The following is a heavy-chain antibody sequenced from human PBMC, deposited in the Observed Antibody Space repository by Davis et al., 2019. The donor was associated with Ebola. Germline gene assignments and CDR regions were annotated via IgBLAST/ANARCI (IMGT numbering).Heavy chain of an antibody. D-gene: IGHD1-26*01. CDR1: GYSISSGYY. CDR2: IYHSGST. CDR3: ARDAGSYYYYFDY. Sequence: PSETLSLTCAVSGYSISSGYYWGWIRQPPGKGLEWIGSIYHSGSTYYNPSLKSRVTISVDTSKNQFSLKLNSVTAADTAVYYCARDAGSYYYYFDYWGQGTLVTVSS. J-gene: IGHJ4*02. V-gene: IGHV4-38-2*02.